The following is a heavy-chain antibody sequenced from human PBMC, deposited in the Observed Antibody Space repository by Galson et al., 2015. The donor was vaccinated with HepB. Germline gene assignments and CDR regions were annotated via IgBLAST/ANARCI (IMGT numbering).Heavy chain of an antibody. CDR3: AKGSSGWATVGDNWFDS. D-gene: IGHD6-19*01. V-gene: IGHV3-9*01. CDR2: ITWNNTSI. CDR1: GFIFDDYA. J-gene: IGHJ5*01. Sequence: SLRLACAAAGFIFDDYAMHWGRQAPGTGLEWVSGITWNNTSIAYVDSVKGRFTTSRDNAKNSLYLLMNALRPEDTALYYCAKGSSGWATVGDNWFDSWGQGTLVTVSS.